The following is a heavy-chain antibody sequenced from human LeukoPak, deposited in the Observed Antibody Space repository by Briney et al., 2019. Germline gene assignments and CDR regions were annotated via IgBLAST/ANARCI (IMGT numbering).Heavy chain of an antibody. Sequence: PGGSLRLSCAASGFTFHTYAMHWVRQAPGEGLEWMAVIWYDGSRKEYAGSVKGRFTISRDNSKNTLYLQMNSLRAEDTAVYYCAKDRPSSSPGYYFDYWGQGTLVTVSS. J-gene: IGHJ4*02. CDR3: AKDRPSSSPGYYFDY. CDR1: GFTFHTYA. D-gene: IGHD6-6*01. CDR2: IWYDGSRK. V-gene: IGHV3-33*06.